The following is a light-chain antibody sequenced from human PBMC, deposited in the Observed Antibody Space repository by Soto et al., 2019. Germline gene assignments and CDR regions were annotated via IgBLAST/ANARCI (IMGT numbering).Light chain of an antibody. V-gene: IGLV1-44*01. Sequence: QAVVTQPPSESGTPGQRVTICCSGGSSNIGSHTVNWYQHLPGTAPKLLIYSNNQRPSGVPDRFSGSVSGTSASLAISGLQSEDEADYYCAAWHDSLNGPVFGGGTKLTVL. J-gene: IGLJ2*01. CDR3: AAWHDSLNGPV. CDR1: SSNIGSHT. CDR2: SNN.